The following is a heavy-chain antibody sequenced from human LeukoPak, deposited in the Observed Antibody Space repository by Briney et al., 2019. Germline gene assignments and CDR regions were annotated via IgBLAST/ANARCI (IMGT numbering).Heavy chain of an antibody. CDR1: GGSFGGHY. D-gene: IGHD3-3*01. Sequence: SETLSLTCAVCGGSFGGHYWTWIRQSPGKGLEWIGEINHSGSTHYNPSLKSRVAISVDTSKNQFSLKLTSMTAADTAVYYCARGRDEANSHYNGFWSGFYAGVYFDYWGQGTLVTVSS. CDR2: INHSGST. J-gene: IGHJ4*02. CDR3: ARGRDEANSHYNGFWSGFYAGVYFDY. V-gene: IGHV4-34*01.